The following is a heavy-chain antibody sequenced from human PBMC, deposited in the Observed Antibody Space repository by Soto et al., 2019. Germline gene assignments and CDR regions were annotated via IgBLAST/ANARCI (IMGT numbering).Heavy chain of an antibody. CDR2: IYYSGNT. CDR1: GGSASSDNY. Sequence: SETLSLTCTVSGGSASSDNYWSWIRQPPGKGLEWIGHIYYSGNTDYNPSLKSRLAISIDTSKNQFSLKLSSVTAADTAVYFCAREGGESSDGLYYFDSWGQGSLVTVSS. CDR3: AREGGESSDGLYYFDS. J-gene: IGHJ4*02. V-gene: IGHV4-30-4*01. D-gene: IGHD3-16*01.